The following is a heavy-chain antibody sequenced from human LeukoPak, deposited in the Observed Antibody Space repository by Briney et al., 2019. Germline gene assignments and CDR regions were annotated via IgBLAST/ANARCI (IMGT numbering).Heavy chain of an antibody. CDR3: AKDGYYDSSAYYYVRYFDL. D-gene: IGHD3-22*01. J-gene: IGHJ2*01. Sequence: GGSLRLSCAASGFTFSSYSMNWVRQAPGKGLEWVSSISSSSSYIYYADSVKGRFTISRDNAKNSLYLQMNSLRAEDTAVYYCAKDGYYDSSAYYYVRYFDLWGRGTLVTVSS. CDR1: GFTFSSYS. V-gene: IGHV3-21*04. CDR2: ISSSSSYI.